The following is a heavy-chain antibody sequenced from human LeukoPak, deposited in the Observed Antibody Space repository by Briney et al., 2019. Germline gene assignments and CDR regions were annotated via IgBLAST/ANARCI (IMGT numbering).Heavy chain of an antibody. J-gene: IGHJ4*02. Sequence: ASLTISCKASGDTFNIHYFHWIRQAPGQGLEWMGIINRVDGIRGNAQTFQGRLKLTKDTSTSTAYMEVSSLRSEDTAIYYCASEKNYGDKYFDSWGQGTVVTVSS. D-gene: IGHD4-17*01. CDR3: ASEKNYGDKYFDS. CDR2: INRVDGIR. V-gene: IGHV1-46*02. CDR1: GDTFNIHY.